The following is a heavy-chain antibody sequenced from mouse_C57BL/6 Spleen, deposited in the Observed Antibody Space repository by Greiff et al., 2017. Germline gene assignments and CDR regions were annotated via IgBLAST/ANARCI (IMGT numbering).Heavy chain of an antibody. CDR2: ISSGGSYT. CDR1: GFTFSSYG. D-gene: IGHD1-1*01. J-gene: IGHJ2*01. Sequence: EVMLVESGGDLVKPGGSLKLSCAASGFTFSSYGMSWVRQTPDKRLEWVATISSGGSYTYYPDSVKGRFTISRDNAKNTLYLQMSSLKSEDTAMYYCARDTTVVSYFDYWGQGTTLTVSS. V-gene: IGHV5-6*01. CDR3: ARDTTVVSYFDY.